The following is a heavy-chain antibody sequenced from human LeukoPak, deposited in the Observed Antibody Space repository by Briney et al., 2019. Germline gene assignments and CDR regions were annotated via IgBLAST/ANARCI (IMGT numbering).Heavy chain of an antibody. CDR3: AREGEWLAYFDY. D-gene: IGHD6-19*01. V-gene: IGHV4-61*05. Sequence: SETLSLTCTVSGGSISSSSYYWGWIRQPPGKGLEFIGYIYTSGSTNYNPSLKSRVTMSVDTSKNQFSLKLSSVTAADTAVYYCAREGEWLAYFDYWGQGILVTVSS. J-gene: IGHJ4*02. CDR1: GGSISSSSYY. CDR2: IYTSGST.